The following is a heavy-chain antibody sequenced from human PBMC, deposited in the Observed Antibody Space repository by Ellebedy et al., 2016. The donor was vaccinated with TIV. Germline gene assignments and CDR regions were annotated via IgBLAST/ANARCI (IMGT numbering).Heavy chain of an antibody. CDR1: GGSITGYY. CDR3: AGVRDGRRPFDY. J-gene: IGHJ4*02. Sequence: SETLSLTCSVSGGSITGYYWNWIRQSPGKGLEWIGFVFHNGCSKYNPSLESRLTLSVDTSKDHFSLRLSSVAAADTALYYCAGVRDGRRPFDYWGQGALVTVSS. V-gene: IGHV4-59*01. CDR2: VFHNGCS. D-gene: IGHD5-24*01.